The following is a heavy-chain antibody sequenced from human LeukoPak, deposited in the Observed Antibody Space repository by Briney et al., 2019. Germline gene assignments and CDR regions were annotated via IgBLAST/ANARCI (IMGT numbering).Heavy chain of an antibody. V-gene: IGHV4-38-2*02. D-gene: IGHD3-22*01. CDR3: ARKSSGYFDFDY. J-gene: IGHJ4*02. Sequence: SETLSLTCTVSGYSISSGYYWGWIRQPPGKGLEWIGSIYHSGSTYYNPSLKSRVTISVDTSKNQFSLRLSSVTAADTAVYYCARKSSGYFDFDYWGQXTLVTVSS. CDR2: IYHSGST. CDR1: GYSISSGYY.